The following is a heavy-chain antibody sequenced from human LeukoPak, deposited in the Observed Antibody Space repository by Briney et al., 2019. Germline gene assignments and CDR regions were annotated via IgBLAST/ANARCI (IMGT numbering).Heavy chain of an antibody. CDR2: ISYDGSNK. J-gene: IGHJ3*02. Sequence: GSLRLSCAASGFTFSSYGMYWVRQAPGKGLEWVAVISYDGSNKYYADSVKGRFTISRDNSKNTLYLQMNSLRAEDTAVYYCADEYYDFWSGYSTVEDAFDIWGQGTMVTVSS. CDR3: ADEYYDFWSGYSTVEDAFDI. D-gene: IGHD3-3*01. CDR1: GFTFSSYG. V-gene: IGHV3-30*18.